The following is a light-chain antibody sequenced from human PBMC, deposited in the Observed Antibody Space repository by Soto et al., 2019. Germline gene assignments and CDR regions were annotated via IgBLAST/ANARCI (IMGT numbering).Light chain of an antibody. CDR1: QSVSSSY. CDR2: GAS. V-gene: IGKV3-20*01. CDR3: QQYGSSSRT. J-gene: IGKJ1*01. Sequence: EIVLTQSPGTLSLSPGERATLSCRASQSVSSSYLAWYQQTPGQPPRLLIYGASSSAAVPPDIFSGRASGTDSPLIISRQEAEYFAVYYCQQYGSSSRTFGQGTKVDIK.